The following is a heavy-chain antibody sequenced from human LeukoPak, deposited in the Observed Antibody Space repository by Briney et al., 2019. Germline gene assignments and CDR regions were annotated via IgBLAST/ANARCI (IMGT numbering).Heavy chain of an antibody. J-gene: IGHJ6*03. V-gene: IGHV4-34*01. CDR1: GGSFSGYY. CDR3: ARDKAVGYYGSGSYYTRPYYYMDV. D-gene: IGHD3-10*01. Sequence: SETLSLTCAVYGGSFSGYYWSWIRQPPGRGLEWIGEINHSGSTNYNPSLKSRVAISVDTSKNQFSLKLSSVTAADTAVYYCARDKAVGYYGSGSYYTRPYYYMDVWGKGTTVTVSS. CDR2: INHSGST.